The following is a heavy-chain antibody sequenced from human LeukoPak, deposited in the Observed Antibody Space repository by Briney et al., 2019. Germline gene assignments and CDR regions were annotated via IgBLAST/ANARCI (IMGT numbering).Heavy chain of an antibody. CDR2: IYTSGST. CDR3: ARDGGIVVVPAAPYYYYGMDV. Sequence: SETLSLTCTVSGGSISSYYWSWIRQPAGKGLEWIGRIYTSGSTNYNPSLKSRVTMSVDTSKNQFSLKLSSVTAADTAVYYCARDGGIVVVPAAPYYYYGMDVWGQGTTVTVSS. V-gene: IGHV4-4*07. D-gene: IGHD2-2*01. J-gene: IGHJ6*02. CDR1: GGSISSYY.